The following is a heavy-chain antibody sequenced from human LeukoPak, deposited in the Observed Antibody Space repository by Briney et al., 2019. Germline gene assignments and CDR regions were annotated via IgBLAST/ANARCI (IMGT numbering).Heavy chain of an antibody. Sequence: GSLRLSCAASGFTFSSYEMSWVRQAPGKGLEWVSYISSSGSTIYYADSVKGRFTISRDNAKNSLYLQMNSLRAEDTAVYYCASGYDHHFDYWGQGTLVTVSS. V-gene: IGHV3-48*03. J-gene: IGHJ4*02. CDR3: ASGYDHHFDY. CDR2: ISSSGSTI. CDR1: GFTFSSYE. D-gene: IGHD5-12*01.